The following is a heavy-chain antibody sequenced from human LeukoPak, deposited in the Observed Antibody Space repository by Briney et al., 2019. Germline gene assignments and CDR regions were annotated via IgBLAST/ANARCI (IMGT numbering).Heavy chain of an antibody. CDR2: VYYSGTT. CDR1: GGSISSSGYY. CDR3: AREYSSSRYDY. V-gene: IGHV4-39*07. J-gene: IGHJ4*02. Sequence: PSETLSLTCSVSGGSISSSGYYWGWIRQPPEKGLEWIGSVYYSGTTYYNPSLKSRVIISVDTSKNQFSLRLSSVTAADTAIYYCAREYSSSRYDYWGQGTPVSVSS. D-gene: IGHD6-13*01.